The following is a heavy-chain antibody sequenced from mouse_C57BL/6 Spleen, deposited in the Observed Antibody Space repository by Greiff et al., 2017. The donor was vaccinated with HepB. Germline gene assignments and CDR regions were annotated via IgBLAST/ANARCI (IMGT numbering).Heavy chain of an antibody. D-gene: IGHD3-1*01. J-gene: IGHJ4*01. Sequence: EVKLMESGGGLVKPGGSLKLSCAASGFTFSDYGMHWVRQAPEKGLEWVAYISSGSSTIYYADTVKGRFTISRDNAKNTLFLQMTSLRSEDTAMYYCARLRETAYDYAMDYWGQGTSVTVSS. CDR2: ISSGSSTI. CDR1: GFTFSDYG. CDR3: ARLRETAYDYAMDY. V-gene: IGHV5-17*01.